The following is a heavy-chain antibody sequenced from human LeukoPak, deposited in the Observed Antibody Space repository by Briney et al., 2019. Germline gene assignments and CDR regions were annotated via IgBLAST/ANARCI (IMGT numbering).Heavy chain of an antibody. D-gene: IGHD2-2*01. Sequence: GGSLRLSCAASGFTFSSYSMNWVRQAPGKGLEWVSVIYSGGSTYYADSVKGRFTVSRDNSKNTLYLQMNSLGAEDTAVYYCARDTSGYCSTSRCYGSWYFDLWGRGTLVTVSS. J-gene: IGHJ2*01. CDR2: IYSGGST. CDR1: GFTFSSYS. V-gene: IGHV3-53*01. CDR3: ARDTSGYCSTSRCYGSWYFDL.